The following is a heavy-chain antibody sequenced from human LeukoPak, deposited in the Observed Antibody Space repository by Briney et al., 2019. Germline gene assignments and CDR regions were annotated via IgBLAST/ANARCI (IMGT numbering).Heavy chain of an antibody. CDR1: RFTFSSYA. CDR2: ICGSGAGT. CDR3: AKLTGGSCYSACDY. V-gene: IGHV3-23*01. Sequence: PGGSLRLSCAASRFTFSSYAMSWVRQAPGTGLEWVSGICGSGAGTYYADSVKGRFTISRDNSKNTLYLQMHSLRAEDTAVYYCAKLTGGSCYSACDYWGQGTLVTVSS. D-gene: IGHD2-15*01. J-gene: IGHJ4*02.